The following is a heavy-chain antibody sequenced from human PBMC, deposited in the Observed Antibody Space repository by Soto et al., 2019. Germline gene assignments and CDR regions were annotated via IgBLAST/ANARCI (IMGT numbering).Heavy chain of an antibody. Sequence: DVQLVESGGGLVQPGGSLRLSCAASGFTFRSYNMNWVRQAPGKGLDWVSYISSSSSTIYYADSVKGRFTISRDNDKNSLYLQMNSLRDDDTAMYYCARGGTIAVTTIGDYWGQGTLVTVSS. J-gene: IGHJ4*01. V-gene: IGHV3-48*02. CDR1: GFTFRSYN. CDR3: ARGGTIAVTTIGDY. D-gene: IGHD5-12*01. CDR2: ISSSSSTI.